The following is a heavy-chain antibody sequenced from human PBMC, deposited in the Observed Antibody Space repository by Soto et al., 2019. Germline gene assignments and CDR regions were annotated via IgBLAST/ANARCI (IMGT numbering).Heavy chain of an antibody. Sequence: QVQLVQSGAEVKKPGSSVKVSCKASGGTFSTYTITWVRQAPGQGLEWMGRIIPIIGIINYAQKFQGRVTLTADEFPGPXYMELTRLRSDDTAVYYCAGDPDSHYNDSHASSYPWGQGTLVTVSS. D-gene: IGHD3-22*01. J-gene: IGHJ5*02. CDR3: AGDPDSHYNDSHASSYP. CDR1: GGTFSTYT. V-gene: IGHV1-69*08. CDR2: IIPIIGII.